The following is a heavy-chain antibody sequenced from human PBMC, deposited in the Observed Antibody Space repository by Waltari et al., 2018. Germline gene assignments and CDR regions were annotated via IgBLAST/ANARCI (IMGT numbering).Heavy chain of an antibody. Sequence: QLVESGGCLVQPGGSLTISCTASGFTVTDNYMNWVRQAPGKGLEWVASFYIGGSTHYADSAKGRFTVSRDNSKNTMHLQMNNLRPEDTAVYFCVKGLTPWGQGTRVTVSS. CDR1: GFTVTDNY. CDR3: VKGLTP. V-gene: IGHV3-66*02. J-gene: IGHJ4*02. CDR2: FYIGGST.